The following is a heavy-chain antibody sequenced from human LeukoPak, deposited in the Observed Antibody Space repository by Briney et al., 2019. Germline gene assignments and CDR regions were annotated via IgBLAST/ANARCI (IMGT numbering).Heavy chain of an antibody. Sequence: PGGSLRLSCAASGFTFSSYAMSWVRQAPGKGLEWVSGLSGSGDNTSYTDSVKGRFTISRDNSRNTLYLQMNSLRAEDTAIYYCARDPNRSGPDFDCWGQGTLVIVSS. J-gene: IGHJ4*02. V-gene: IGHV3-23*01. CDR1: GFTFSSYA. CDR3: ARDPNRSGPDFDC. D-gene: IGHD3-10*01. CDR2: LSGSGDNT.